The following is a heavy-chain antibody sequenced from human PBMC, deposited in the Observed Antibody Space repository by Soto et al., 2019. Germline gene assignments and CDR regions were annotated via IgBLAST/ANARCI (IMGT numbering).Heavy chain of an antibody. CDR3: AREDLDIVATRLGWFDP. CDR2: IYYSGST. V-gene: IGHV4-59*01. Sequence: PSETVSRTCTVSGGSISSYYWSWIRQPPGKGLEGIGYIYYSGSTNYNPSLKSRVTISVDTSKNQFSLKLSSVTAADTAVYYCAREDLDIVATRLGWFDPWGQGTLVTVSS. D-gene: IGHD5-12*01. CDR1: GGSISSYY. J-gene: IGHJ5*02.